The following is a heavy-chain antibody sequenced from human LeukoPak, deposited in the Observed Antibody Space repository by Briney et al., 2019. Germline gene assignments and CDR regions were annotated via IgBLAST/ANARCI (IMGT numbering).Heavy chain of an antibody. Sequence: SETLSLTCAVYGGSFSGYYWSWIRQPPGKGLEWIGEINHSGSTNYNPSLKSRVTISVDTSKNQFSLKLGSVTAADTAVYYCAREGYDYDFWSGYYRRFDYWGQGTLVTVSS. D-gene: IGHD3-3*01. J-gene: IGHJ4*02. CDR2: INHSGST. CDR1: GGSFSGYY. V-gene: IGHV4-34*01. CDR3: AREGYDYDFWSGYYRRFDY.